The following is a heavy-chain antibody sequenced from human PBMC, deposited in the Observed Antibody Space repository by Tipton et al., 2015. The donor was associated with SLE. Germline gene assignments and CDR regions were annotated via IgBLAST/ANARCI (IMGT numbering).Heavy chain of an antibody. CDR1: GYSFTSYW. J-gene: IGHJ3*02. CDR3: ASLGIVGATGNAFDI. CDR2: IDPSDSYA. V-gene: IGHV5-10-1*01. D-gene: IGHD1-26*01. Sequence: VQLVQSGAEVKKPGESLRISCKGSGYSFTSYWISWVRQMPGKGLEWMGRIDPSDSYANYSPSFQGHVTISADKSISTAYLQWSSLKASDTAMYYCASLGIVGATGNAFDIWGQGTMVTVSS.